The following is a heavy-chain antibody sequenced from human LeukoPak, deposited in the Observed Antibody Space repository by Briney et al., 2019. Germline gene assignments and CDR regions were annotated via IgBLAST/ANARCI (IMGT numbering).Heavy chain of an antibody. CDR1: GFTFSSYA. J-gene: IGHJ4*02. V-gene: IGHV3-30*18. CDR3: AKTKKSYYDTSGYYLDY. Sequence: GGSLRLSCAASGFTFSSYAMHWVRQAPGKGLEWVAVISYDGSNIYYADSVKGRFTISRDNSKNTLYLQMSSLRAEDTAVYYCAKTKKSYYDTSGYYLDYWGQGTLVTVSS. CDR2: ISYDGSNI. D-gene: IGHD3-22*01.